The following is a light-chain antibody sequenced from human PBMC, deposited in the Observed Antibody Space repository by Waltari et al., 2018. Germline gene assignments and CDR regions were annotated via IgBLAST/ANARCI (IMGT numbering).Light chain of an antibody. J-gene: IGKJ1*01. CDR1: ESVWTA. Sequence: SCRASESVWTALAWYQQNTGQAPRLLIFGASNRAIGIPDRFSGGGSGTDFSLTISRLEPEDFAVYFCQHYVRLPVAFGQGTKVDVK. CDR3: QHYVRLPVA. V-gene: IGKV3-20*01. CDR2: GAS.